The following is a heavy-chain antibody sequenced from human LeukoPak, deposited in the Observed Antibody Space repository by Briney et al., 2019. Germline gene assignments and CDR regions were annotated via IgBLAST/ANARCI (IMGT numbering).Heavy chain of an antibody. J-gene: IGHJ5*02. CDR1: GYIFTSYD. D-gene: IGHD6-13*01. CDR2: RNPNSGDT. CDR3: TRARGIAAAGRGWFDP. Sequence: GASVKVSCKTSGYIFTSYDINWVRQATGQGLEWMGWRNPNSGDTGYAQKFQGRVTLTTDTSISAAYMELTSLTSEDTAMYYCTRARGIAAAGRGWFDPWGQGTLVTVSS. V-gene: IGHV1-8*01.